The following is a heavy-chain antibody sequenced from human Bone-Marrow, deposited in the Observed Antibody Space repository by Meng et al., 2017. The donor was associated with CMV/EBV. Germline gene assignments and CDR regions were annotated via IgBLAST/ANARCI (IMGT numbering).Heavy chain of an antibody. CDR3: AKDRLQVVWFDP. D-gene: IGHD4-11*01. V-gene: IGHV3-30*02. CDR1: GFTFSSYG. J-gene: IGHJ5*02. CDR2: IRYDGSNE. Sequence: GGSLRLSCAASGFTFSSYGMHWVRQAPGKGLEWVAFIRYDGSNEYYADSVKGRFTISRDNSKNTLYLQMNSLRAEDTAVYYCAKDRLQVVWFDPWGQGTLVTVSS.